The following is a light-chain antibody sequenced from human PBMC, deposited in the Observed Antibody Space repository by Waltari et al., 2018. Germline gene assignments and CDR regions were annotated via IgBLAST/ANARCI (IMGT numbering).Light chain of an antibody. CDR1: QSISSY. V-gene: IGKV1-39*01. Sequence: DIQMTQSPSSLSASVGDRVTITCRASQSISSYLNWYQQKPGKAPKLLIYAASSLQSGVPSRFSGSGSGTDFTLTISSLQPEDFATYYCQQRYSPPWTFGQGTKVEIK. CDR2: AAS. J-gene: IGKJ1*01. CDR3: QQRYSPPWT.